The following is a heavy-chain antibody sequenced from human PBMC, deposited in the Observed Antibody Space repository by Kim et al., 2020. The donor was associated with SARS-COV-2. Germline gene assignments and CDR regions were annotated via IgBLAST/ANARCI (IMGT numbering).Heavy chain of an antibody. J-gene: IGHJ2*01. CDR2: IRGGGAGT. CDR1: GFTFSNYA. D-gene: IGHD3-16*01. Sequence: GGSLRLSCAASGFTFSNYAMSWVRQAPGKGLEWVSFIRGGGAGTLYADSVKGRCTISRDNSRNTLSLQLNSLRAEDTAIYYCAKCPARWANSAFDLWGRG. CDR3: AKCPARWANSAFDL. V-gene: IGHV3-23*01.